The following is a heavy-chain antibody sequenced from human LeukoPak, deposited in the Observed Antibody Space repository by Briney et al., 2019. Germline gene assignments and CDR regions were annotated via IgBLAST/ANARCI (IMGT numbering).Heavy chain of an antibody. CDR1: GSSISSGYY. CDR2: IYHSGST. Sequence: PSETLSLTCTVSGSSISSGYYWGWIRQPPGKGLEWIGSIYHSGSTYYNPSLKSRVTISVDTSKNQFSLKLSSVTAADTAVYYCARVRIHLDYWGQGTLVTVSS. D-gene: IGHD4-17*01. CDR3: ARVRIHLDY. V-gene: IGHV4-38-2*02. J-gene: IGHJ4*02.